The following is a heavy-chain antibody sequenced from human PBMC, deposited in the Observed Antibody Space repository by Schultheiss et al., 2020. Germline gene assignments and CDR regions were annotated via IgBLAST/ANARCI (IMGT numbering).Heavy chain of an antibody. CDR2: ISGSGGST. CDR1: GFTFSSYA. D-gene: IGHD3-3*01. J-gene: IGHJ5*02. CDR3: AKYGDTIFGVVIIKGFDP. Sequence: GGSLRLSCAASGFTFSSYAMNWVRQAPGKGLEWVSAISGSGGSTYYADSVKGRFTISRDNSKNTLYLQMNSLRAEDTAVYYCAKYGDTIFGVVIIKGFDPWGQGTLVTVSS. V-gene: IGHV3-23*01.